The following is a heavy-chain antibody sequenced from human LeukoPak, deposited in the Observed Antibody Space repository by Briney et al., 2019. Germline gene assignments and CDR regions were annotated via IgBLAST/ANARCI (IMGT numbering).Heavy chain of an antibody. CDR2: INHSGST. J-gene: IGHJ4*02. CDR1: GGSFSACY. V-gene: IGHV4-34*01. D-gene: IGHD3-3*01. Sequence: PSETLSLTCAVYGGSFSACYWSWIRQPPGKGLERIGEINHSGSTDYNPSLNSRVTVSVDTSKSQFSPKVSSVTAADTAVYYCARNERGFLLDYWGQGTLVTVSS. CDR3: ARNERGFLLDY.